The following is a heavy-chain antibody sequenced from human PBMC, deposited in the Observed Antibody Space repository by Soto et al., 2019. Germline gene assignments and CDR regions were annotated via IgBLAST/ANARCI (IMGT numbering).Heavy chain of an antibody. CDR3: ARGGRITGTKDYYYMDV. D-gene: IGHD1-20*01. J-gene: IGHJ6*03. CDR2: INHSGST. V-gene: IGHV4-34*01. CDR1: GGSFSGYY. Sequence: SETLSLTCAVYGGSFSGYYWSWIRQPPGKGLEWIGEINHSGSTNYNPSLKSRVTISVDTSKNQFSLKLSSVTAADTAVYYCARGGRITGTKDYYYMDVWGKGTTVTVSS.